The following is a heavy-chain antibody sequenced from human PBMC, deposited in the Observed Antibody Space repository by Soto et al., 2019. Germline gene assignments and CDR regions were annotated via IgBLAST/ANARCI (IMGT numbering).Heavy chain of an antibody. CDR2: ISWNSGRI. V-gene: IGHV3-9*01. CDR3: TKGRLWGGDGYNSYYYNAMHV. J-gene: IGHJ6*02. CDR1: GFTFDDYA. D-gene: IGHD3-16*01. Sequence: EMQLVESGGGLVQPGMSLRLSCAASGFTFDDYAMYWVRQVPGKGLEWVSGISWNSGRIGYADSVKGLFTISRDNAKNSLYLQMNSLRPEDTALYYCTKGRLWGGDGYNSYYYNAMHVWGQGTTVTVSS.